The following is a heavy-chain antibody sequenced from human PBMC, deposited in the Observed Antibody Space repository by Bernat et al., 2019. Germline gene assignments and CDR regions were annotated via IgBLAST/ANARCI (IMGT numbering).Heavy chain of an antibody. D-gene: IGHD1-1*01. J-gene: IGHJ2*01. Sequence: DVQLLESGGGLVQPGGSLRLSCAASGFTFSSFAMNWVRQAPGKGLGWVPGLSTGGGNIYYADSVKGRFTISRDNAMNTLCLQMNSLRAEDTAVYCCARAVTRGLEGFDFWGRGTVVTVSS. V-gene: IGHV3-23*01. CDR3: ARAVTRGLEGFDF. CDR2: LSTGGGNI. CDR1: GFTFSSFA.